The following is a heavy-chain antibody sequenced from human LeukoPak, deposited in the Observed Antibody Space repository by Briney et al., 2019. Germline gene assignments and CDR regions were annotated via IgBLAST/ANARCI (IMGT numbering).Heavy chain of an antibody. CDR1: GYTFTSYG. Sequence: VASVTVSCKASGYTFTSYGISWVRQAPGQGLEWMGWINPNSGGTNYAQKFQGRVTMTRNTSISTAYMELSSLRSEDTAVYYCARAGTLYYYYGMDVWGQGTTVTVSS. CDR2: INPNSGGT. V-gene: IGHV1-8*02. D-gene: IGHD6-13*01. CDR3: ARAGTLYYYYGMDV. J-gene: IGHJ6*02.